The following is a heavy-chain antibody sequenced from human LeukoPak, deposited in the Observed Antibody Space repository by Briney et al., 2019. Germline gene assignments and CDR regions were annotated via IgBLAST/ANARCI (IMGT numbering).Heavy chain of an antibody. CDR1: GGSFSGYY. Sequence: PSETLSLTCAVYGGSFSGYYWSWIRQTPGKELEWIGEINHSGSTNYNPSLKSRVTISVATSKNQFSLKLTSVTAADTAVYYCAICSTVTTSGTFDYWGQGTLVTVSS. CDR2: INHSGST. D-gene: IGHD4-17*01. CDR3: AICSTVTTSGTFDY. J-gene: IGHJ4*02. V-gene: IGHV4-34*01.